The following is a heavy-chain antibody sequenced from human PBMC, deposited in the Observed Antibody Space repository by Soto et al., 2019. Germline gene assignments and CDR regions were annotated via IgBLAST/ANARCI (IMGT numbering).Heavy chain of an antibody. Sequence: PGGSLRLSCAASGFTFSSYAMDWVRQAPGKGLEWVAVISYDGNIKYYADSVKGRFTISRDKSKNTLFLQINSLRDEDTAVYYCARTMAVTGPYYFDYWGQGTLVTVSS. CDR1: GFTFSSYA. D-gene: IGHD6-19*01. CDR3: ARTMAVTGPYYFDY. J-gene: IGHJ4*02. V-gene: IGHV3-30-3*01. CDR2: ISYDGNIK.